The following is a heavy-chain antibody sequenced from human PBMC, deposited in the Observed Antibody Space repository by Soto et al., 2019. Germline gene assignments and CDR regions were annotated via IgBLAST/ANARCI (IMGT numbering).Heavy chain of an antibody. CDR3: ARGPSSSWYDY. D-gene: IGHD6-13*01. J-gene: IGHJ4*02. V-gene: IGHV1-2*04. CDR2: INPNSGGT. CDR1: GYTFTGYY. Sequence: ASVKVSCKASGYTFTGYYMHWVRQAPGQGLEWMGWINPNSGGTNYAQKFQGWVTMTKDTSISTAYMELSRLRSDDAAVYYCARGPSSSWYDYWGQGTLVTVSS.